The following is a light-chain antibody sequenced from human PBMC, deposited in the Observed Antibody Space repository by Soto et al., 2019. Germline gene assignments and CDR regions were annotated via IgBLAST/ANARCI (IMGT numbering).Light chain of an antibody. J-gene: IGKJ2*01. CDR2: DAS. CDR1: QSVSSY. V-gene: IGKV3-11*01. Sequence: EIVLTQSPATLSLSPGERATLSCRASQSVSSYLAWYQQKPGQAPRLLIYDASNRATGIPARFSGSGSGTDFPLTISSLEPEDFAVYSFQQRDNWPTFGQGTKREI. CDR3: QQRDNWPT.